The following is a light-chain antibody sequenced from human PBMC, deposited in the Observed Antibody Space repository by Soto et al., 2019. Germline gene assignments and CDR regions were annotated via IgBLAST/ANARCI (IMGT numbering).Light chain of an antibody. CDR2: LGS. Sequence: EIVLTQSPLSLPVTPGEPASISCRSSRNLLHSNGYYYLDWYLQKPGQSPQLLIYLGSNRASGVPDRFSGSGSGTDFTLTISGVEAEDVGVYFCAQGLATPFTFGRGTKVDIK. J-gene: IGKJ4*01. CDR1: RNLLHSNGYYY. V-gene: IGKV2-28*01. CDR3: AQGLATPFT.